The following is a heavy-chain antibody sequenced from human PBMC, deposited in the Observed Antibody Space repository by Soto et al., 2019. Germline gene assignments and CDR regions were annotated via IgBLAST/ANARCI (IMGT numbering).Heavy chain of an antibody. D-gene: IGHD1-26*01. CDR3: AKVAYRSFDV. Sequence: SETLCLTCNVSGGSIVTSYGSWVRQPPEKGLEFIGYMYYGGSTNYNPSLKSRVAISIDTSKNQFSLSLTSVTAADTAMYYCAKVAYRSFDVWGQGTMVTVSS. V-gene: IGHV4-59*12. CDR2: MYYGGST. CDR1: GGSIVTSY. J-gene: IGHJ3*01.